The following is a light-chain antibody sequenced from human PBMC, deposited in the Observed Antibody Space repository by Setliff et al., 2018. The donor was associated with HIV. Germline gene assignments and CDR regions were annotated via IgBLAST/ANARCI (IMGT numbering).Light chain of an antibody. V-gene: IGLV2-14*01. Sequence: QSALTQPASVSGSPGQSITISCTGTSSDVGGYNYVSWYQQHPGKAPKLMIYDVNKRPSGVSHRFSGSKSGNTASLTISGLQAEDEADYYCSSYTSSSTFYVFGSGTKVTVL. CDR3: SSYTSSSTFYV. CDR2: DVN. J-gene: IGLJ1*01. CDR1: SSDVGGYNY.